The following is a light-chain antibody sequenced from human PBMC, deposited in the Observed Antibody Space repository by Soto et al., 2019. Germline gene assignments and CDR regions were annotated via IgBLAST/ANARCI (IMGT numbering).Light chain of an antibody. CDR1: QDISND. CDR2: GAS. V-gene: IGKV1-33*01. J-gene: IGKJ4*01. CDR3: QQYDNLPLT. Sequence: DIQMTQSPSSLSASVGDRVIITCQASQDISNDLNWYQQKPEKAPKLLIYGASNLETGVPSRFNGSGSGTDFTFTISSLQPEDIATYYCQQYDNLPLTFGGGTKVEIK.